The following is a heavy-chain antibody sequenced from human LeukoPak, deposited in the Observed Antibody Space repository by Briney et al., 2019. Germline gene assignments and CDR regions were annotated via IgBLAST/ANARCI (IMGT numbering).Heavy chain of an antibody. CDR2: IKQDGSET. Sequence: PGGSLRLSCAASGFTFTNNFMSWVRQVPGKGLEWVANIKQDGSETTYADSVRGRFTISRDNAKNTLYLQMNSLRAEDTAVYYCARDPYYYDSSGYSPDAFDIWGQGTMVTVSS. CDR1: GFTFTNNF. V-gene: IGHV3-7*01. J-gene: IGHJ3*02. D-gene: IGHD3-22*01. CDR3: ARDPYYYDSSGYSPDAFDI.